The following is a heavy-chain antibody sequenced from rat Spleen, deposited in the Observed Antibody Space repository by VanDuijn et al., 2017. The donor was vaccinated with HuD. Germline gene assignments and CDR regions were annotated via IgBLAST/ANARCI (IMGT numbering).Heavy chain of an antibody. J-gene: IGHJ2*01. Sequence: EVQLVESDGGLVRPGRSLKLSCEASGFIFSNYDMAWVRQAPTKGLEWVASITNASGGTHYPDSVKGRFTISRDTAQNTLYLQMNSLQTEDTAMYFCARASFDYWGQGVMVTVSS. V-gene: IGHV5-29*01. CDR3: ARASFDY. CDR2: ITNASGGT. CDR1: GFIFSNYD.